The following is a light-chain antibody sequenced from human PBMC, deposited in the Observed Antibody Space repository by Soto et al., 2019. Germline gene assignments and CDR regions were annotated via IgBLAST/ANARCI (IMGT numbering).Light chain of an antibody. V-gene: IGLV2-14*01. J-gene: IGLJ2*01. CDR3: SAYISRSTLV. Sequence: QSVLTQPASVSGSPGQSITISCSGTSRDIGAYNLVSWYQQPPGKAPKLLIYEVRNRPSGISNRFSGSKSGTTASLTISSLLPEDEADYYCSAYISRSTLVFGGGTKLTVL. CDR1: SRDIGAYNL. CDR2: EVR.